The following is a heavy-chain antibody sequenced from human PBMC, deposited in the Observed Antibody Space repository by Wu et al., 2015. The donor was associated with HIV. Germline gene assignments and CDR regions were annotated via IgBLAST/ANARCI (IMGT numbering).Heavy chain of an antibody. CDR1: GYTFTGYY. CDR3: ARDSKHIVVVTAMIFSGNWFDP. CDR2: INPNSGGT. D-gene: IGHD2-21*02. J-gene: IGHJ5*02. Sequence: QVQLVQSGAEVKKPGASVKVSCKASGYTFTGYYMHWVRQAPGQGLEWMGWINPNSGGTNYAQKFQGRVTMTRDTSISTAYMELSRLRSDDTAVYYCARDSKHIVVVTAMIFSGNWFDPWGQGTLVTVSS. V-gene: IGHV1-2*02.